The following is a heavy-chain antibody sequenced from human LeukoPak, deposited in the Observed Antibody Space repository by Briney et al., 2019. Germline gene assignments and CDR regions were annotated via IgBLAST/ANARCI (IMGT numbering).Heavy chain of an antibody. V-gene: IGHV3-21*01. Sequence: GGSLRLSCAASGFTFSNYAMSWVRQAPGKGLEWVSTISNTGSDTYYADSVKGRFTISRDNAKNSLYLQMNSLRAEDTAVYYCARSGPVHVDTAMVRSYGMDVWGQGTTVTVSS. CDR3: ARSGPVHVDTAMVRSYGMDV. D-gene: IGHD5-18*01. CDR1: GFTFSNYA. J-gene: IGHJ6*02. CDR2: ISNTGSDT.